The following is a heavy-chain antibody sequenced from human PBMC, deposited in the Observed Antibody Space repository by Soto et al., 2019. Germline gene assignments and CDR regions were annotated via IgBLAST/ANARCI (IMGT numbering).Heavy chain of an antibody. J-gene: IGHJ6*02. CDR3: ARHVPAAGYYYGTDV. Sequence: SVKVSCKASGGTFSSYTISWVRQAPGQGLEWMGGIIPIFGTANYAQKFQGRVTITADESTSTAYMELSSLRSEDTAVYYCARHVPAAGYYYGTDVWGQGTTVTVSS. CDR1: GGTFSSYT. CDR2: IIPIFGTA. V-gene: IGHV1-69*13. D-gene: IGHD2-2*01.